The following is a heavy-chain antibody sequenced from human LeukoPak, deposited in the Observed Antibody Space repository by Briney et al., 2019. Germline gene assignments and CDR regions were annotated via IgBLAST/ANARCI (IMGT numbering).Heavy chain of an antibody. CDR1: GGSISSYY. V-gene: IGHV4-59*08. CDR2: IYYSGGT. CDR3: ARSGSYAAAGDY. Sequence: SETLSLTCTVSGGSISSYYWSWIRQPPGKGLEWIGYIYYSGGTNYNPSLKSRVTISLDTSKNQFSLKLSSVTAADTAVYYCARSGSYAAAGDYWGQGTLVTVSS. D-gene: IGHD2-15*01. J-gene: IGHJ4*02.